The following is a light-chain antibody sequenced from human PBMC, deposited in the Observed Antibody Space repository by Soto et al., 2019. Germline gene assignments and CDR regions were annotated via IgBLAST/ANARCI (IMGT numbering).Light chain of an antibody. CDR3: QQYNSYAWT. J-gene: IGKJ1*01. Sequence: DIQMTQSPSTLSASVGDRVTITCRASQSISSWLAWYQQKPGKAPKLPIYKASSLESGVPSWFSDSGSGTQFTLSISSLQPYDFATYYCQQYNSYAWTFGQGTKVEIK. V-gene: IGKV1-5*03. CDR2: KAS. CDR1: QSISSW.